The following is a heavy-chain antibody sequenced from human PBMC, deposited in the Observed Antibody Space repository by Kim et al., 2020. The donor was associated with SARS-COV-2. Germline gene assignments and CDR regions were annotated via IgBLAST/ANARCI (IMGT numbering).Heavy chain of an antibody. CDR3: ARDLLVGATSYGMDV. Sequence: GGSLRLSCAASVFIFSSYGMHWVRQAPGKGLEWVAVIWYDGSNKYYADSVKGRFTISRDNSKNTLYLQMNSLRAEDTAVYYCARDLLVGATSYGMDVWGQGTTVTVSS. D-gene: IGHD1-26*01. J-gene: IGHJ6*02. CDR2: IWYDGSNK. CDR1: VFIFSSYG. V-gene: IGHV3-33*01.